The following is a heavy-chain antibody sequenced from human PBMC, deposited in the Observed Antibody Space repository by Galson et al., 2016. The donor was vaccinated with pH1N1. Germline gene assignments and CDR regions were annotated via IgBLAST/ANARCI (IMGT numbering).Heavy chain of an antibody. CDR1: GFTFSGFY. Sequence: SLRLSCAASGFTFSGFYMDWVRQAPGKGLEWVGRITKRPEGYSTQDATSVTGRFIISRDDSKGLLYLQMNSLKTEDTAVYYCTRENHHKFDYWGQGTLVAVSS. CDR2: ITKRPEGYST. D-gene: IGHD1-14*01. J-gene: IGHJ4*02. CDR3: TRENHHKFDY. V-gene: IGHV3-72*01.